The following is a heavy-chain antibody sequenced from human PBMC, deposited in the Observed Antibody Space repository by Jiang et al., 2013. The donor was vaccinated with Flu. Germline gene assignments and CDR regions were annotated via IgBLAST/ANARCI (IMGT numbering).Heavy chain of an antibody. J-gene: IGHJ4*02. CDR1: GGSFSGYY. D-gene: IGHD3-9*01. CDR2: INHSGST. Sequence: LLKPSETLSLTCAVYGGSFSGYYWSWIRQPPGKGLEWIGEINHSGSTNYNPSLKSRVTISVDTSKNQFSLKLSSVTAADTAVYYCARVPGWLSPLYYFDYWGQGTLVTVSS. V-gene: IGHV4-34*01. CDR3: ARVPGWLSPLYYFDY.